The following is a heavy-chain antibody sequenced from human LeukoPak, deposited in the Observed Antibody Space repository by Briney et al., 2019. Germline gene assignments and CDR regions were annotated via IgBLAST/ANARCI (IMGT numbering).Heavy chain of an antibody. CDR2: INPNSGGT. CDR1: GYTFTGNY. V-gene: IGHV1-2*02. Sequence: GASVKVSCKASGYTFTGNYMHWVRQAPGQGLEWMGWINPNSGGTNYAQEFQGRVTMTRDTSISTAYMELSRLRSDDTAVYYCARVAPTMVRGAPYGYWGQGTLVTVSS. J-gene: IGHJ4*02. D-gene: IGHD3-10*01. CDR3: ARVAPTMVRGAPYGY.